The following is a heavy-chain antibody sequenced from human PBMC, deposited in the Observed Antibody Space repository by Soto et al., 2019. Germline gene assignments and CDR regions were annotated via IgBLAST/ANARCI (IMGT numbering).Heavy chain of an antibody. CDR2: IYYGVNT. CDR3: ARGRGDTAMAWYY. CDR1: GGSISSGGYY. D-gene: IGHD5-18*01. Sequence: PSGTLSLTCTVSGGSISSGGYYWTWIRQSPGKGLEWIGYIYYGVNTYSNVSLKSRVSISVDTSKNQFSLKLSSVTAADTAVYYCARGRGDTAMAWYYWGQGTLVTVSS. V-gene: IGHV4-30-4*02. J-gene: IGHJ4*02.